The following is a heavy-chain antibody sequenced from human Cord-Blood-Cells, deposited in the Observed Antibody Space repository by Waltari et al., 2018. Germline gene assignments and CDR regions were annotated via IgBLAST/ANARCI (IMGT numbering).Heavy chain of an antibody. Sequence: QVQLVQSGAEVKKPGASVKVSCKASGYTFTSYDITWVRQATGQGLEWMGWMNPNIGNTGYAQKFQGRVTMTRNTSISTAYMELSSLRSEDTAVYYCARGRDLYSSSWYGMDVWGQGTTFTVSS. V-gene: IGHV1-8*01. D-gene: IGHD6-13*01. CDR3: ARGRDLYSSSWYGMDV. J-gene: IGHJ6*02. CDR1: GYTFTSYD. CDR2: MNPNIGNT.